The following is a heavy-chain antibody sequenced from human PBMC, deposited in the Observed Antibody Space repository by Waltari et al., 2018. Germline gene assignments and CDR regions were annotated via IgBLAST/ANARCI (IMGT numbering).Heavy chain of an antibody. J-gene: IGHJ4*02. CDR1: GFSFTTYN. D-gene: IGHD6-6*01. Sequence: EVQLVESGGGLVKPGGSLRLSCAASGFSFTTYNMNWVRQAPEKGLEWISSIYSSTNGFIYYADSVRGRFSVSRDNAKNSLYLEMNSLRAEDTAVYYCARSYDTSSPFDYWGQGTLVTVSS. CDR3: ARSYDTSSPFDY. V-gene: IGHV3-21*01. CDR2: IYSSTNGFI.